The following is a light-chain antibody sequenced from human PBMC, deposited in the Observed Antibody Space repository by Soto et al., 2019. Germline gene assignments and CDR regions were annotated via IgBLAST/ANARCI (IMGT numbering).Light chain of an antibody. Sequence: QSALTQPASVSGSPGQSITISCIGNSSGVCCYDYVSWYQPNPGKAPKLIIYEVINRPSGVSSRFSGSKSGNTASLTISGLQAEDEADYYCSSYTSDSTHVFGSGTKLTVL. CDR2: EVI. CDR3: SSYTSDSTHV. CDR1: SSGVCCYDY. V-gene: IGLV2-14*01. J-gene: IGLJ1*01.